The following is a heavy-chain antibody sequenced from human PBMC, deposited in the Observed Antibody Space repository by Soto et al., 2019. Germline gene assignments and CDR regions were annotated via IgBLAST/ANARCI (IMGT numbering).Heavy chain of an antibody. CDR3: ATSSPGIAVVGTVRRYYYDMDA. CDR1: GGTFSSYA. V-gene: IGHV1-69*13. Sequence: GAAVKVSCKASGGTFSSYAISWVRQAPGQGLEWMGGIIPIFGTANYAQKFQGRVTITADESTSTAYMELSSLRSEDTAVYYCATSSPGIAVVGTVRRYYYDMDAWGQGTTVTVPS. J-gene: IGHJ6*02. CDR2: IIPIFGTA. D-gene: IGHD6-19*01.